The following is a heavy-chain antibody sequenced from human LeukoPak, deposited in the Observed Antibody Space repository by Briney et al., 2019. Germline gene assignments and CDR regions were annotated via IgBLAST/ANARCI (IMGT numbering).Heavy chain of an antibody. D-gene: IGHD3-10*01. Sequence: PSETLSLTCGVSDYSITSDYYCGCIRQPPGKGLEWIRSIYHSGSTYYNPSLKSRVTISVDTSKNQFSLKLTSVTAADTALYYCARENTSGTNWFDPWGQGTLVTVSS. CDR2: IYHSGST. J-gene: IGHJ5*02. CDR3: ARENTSGTNWFDP. CDR1: DYSITSDYY. V-gene: IGHV4-38-2*02.